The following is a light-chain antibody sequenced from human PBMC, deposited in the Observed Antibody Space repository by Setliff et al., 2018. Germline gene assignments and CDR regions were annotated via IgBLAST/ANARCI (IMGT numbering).Light chain of an antibody. CDR1: SSDVGGYDN. CDR3: SSDTDISTNV. J-gene: IGLJ1*01. V-gene: IGLV2-14*03. Sequence: QSALAQPASVSGSPGQSITIPCTGTSSDVGGYDNVSWYQQHPGKAPKLVIYYVRDQPSGVSDRFSGAKSGNTASLTITGLQAEDEADYYCSSDTDISTNVFGTGTKVTV. CDR2: YVR.